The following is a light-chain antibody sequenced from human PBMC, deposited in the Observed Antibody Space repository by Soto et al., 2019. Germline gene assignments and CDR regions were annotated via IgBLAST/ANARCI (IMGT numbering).Light chain of an antibody. CDR1: QTIVGW. V-gene: IGKV1-5*03. Sequence: DLQMTQFPSTLSASVGDRVTITCRASQTIVGWVAWFQQKPGRAPKLLIFAASALETGVPSRFSGGGSGTEFTLSITSLQPDDFATYYCQQYDSYPYTFGQGTKVEMK. CDR3: QQYDSYPYT. CDR2: AAS. J-gene: IGKJ2*01.